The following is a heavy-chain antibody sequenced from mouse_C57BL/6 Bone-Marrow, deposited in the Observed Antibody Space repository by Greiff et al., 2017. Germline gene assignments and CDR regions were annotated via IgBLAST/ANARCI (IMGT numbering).Heavy chain of an antibody. V-gene: IGHV1-64*01. Sequence: VQLQQPGAELVKPGASVKLSCKASGYTFTSYWMHWVKQRPGQGLEWIGMIHPNSGSTNYNEKFKSKATLTVDKSSSTAYMQLSSLTSEDSAVXYCARYGKGDWYFDVWGTGTTVTVSA. CDR1: GYTFTSYW. CDR2: IHPNSGST. CDR3: ARYGKGDWYFDV. J-gene: IGHJ1*03. D-gene: IGHD2-10*02.